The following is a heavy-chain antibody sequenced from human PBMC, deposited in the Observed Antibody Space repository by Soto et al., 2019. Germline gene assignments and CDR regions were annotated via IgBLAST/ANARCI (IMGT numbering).Heavy chain of an antibody. CDR2: IYHSGNT. CDR1: GDSIGSSTNY. V-gene: IGHV4-39*01. D-gene: IGHD5-18*01. CDR3: ARHEWLQLWLVTEY. J-gene: IGHJ4*02. Sequence: SETLSLTCSVSGDSIGSSTNYWGWIRQPPGKGLEWIGTIYHSGNTYYNPTLKSRVAISVDMSKNQFSLRLNSVTAADTAVYYCARHEWLQLWLVTEYWGQGALVTVS.